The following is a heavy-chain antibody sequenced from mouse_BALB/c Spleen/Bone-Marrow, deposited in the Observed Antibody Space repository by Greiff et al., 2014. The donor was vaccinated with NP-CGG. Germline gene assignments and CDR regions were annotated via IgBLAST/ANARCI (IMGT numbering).Heavy chain of an antibody. V-gene: IGHV1-9*01. CDR1: GYTFSRYW. J-gene: IGHJ1*01. D-gene: IGHD1-1*01. Sequence: QVTLKESGAELMKPGASVKISCKATGYTFSRYWIEWVKQRPGHGLEWIGEILPGSGSTNYNEKFKGKATFTADTSSNTAYMQLSSLTSEDSAVYYCARWGYGSSYVGYFDVWGAGTTVTVSS. CDR3: ARWGYGSSYVGYFDV. CDR2: ILPGSGST.